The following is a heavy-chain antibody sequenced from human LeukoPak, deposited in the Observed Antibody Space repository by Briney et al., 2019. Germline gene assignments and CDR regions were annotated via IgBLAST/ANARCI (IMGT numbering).Heavy chain of an antibody. V-gene: IGHV1-46*01. CDR1: GYTFTSYY. CDR2: INPSGGST. CDR3: ARDIVVVTAILINYGMDV. Sequence: GASVKVSCKASGYTFTSYYMHWVRQAPGQGLEWMGIINPSGGSTSYAQKFQGRVTMTRDTSTSTVYMELSSLRSEDTAVYYCARDIVVVTAILINYGMDVWGQGTTVTVSS. D-gene: IGHD2-21*02. J-gene: IGHJ6*02.